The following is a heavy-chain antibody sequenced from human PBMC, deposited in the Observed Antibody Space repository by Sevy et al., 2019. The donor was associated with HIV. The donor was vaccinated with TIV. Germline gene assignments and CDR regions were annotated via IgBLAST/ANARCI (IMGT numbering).Heavy chain of an antibody. CDR1: GFTFSSYA. CDR2: ISGSGGST. Sequence: GGSLRLSCAASGFTFSSYAMSWVRQAPGKGLEWVSAISGSGGSTYYANSVKGRFTISRDNSKNTLYLQMNSLRAEDTAVYYCAKDPYGDSYYFDYWGQGTLVTVSS. J-gene: IGHJ4*02. CDR3: AKDPYGDSYYFDY. V-gene: IGHV3-23*01. D-gene: IGHD4-17*01.